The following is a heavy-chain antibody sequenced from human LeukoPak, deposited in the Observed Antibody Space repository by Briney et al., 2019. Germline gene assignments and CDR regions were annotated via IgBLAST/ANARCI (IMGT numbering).Heavy chain of an antibody. CDR3: ARHDSFIPY. Sequence: GGSLRLSCVVSGFTFSDYAMSWVRQAPGKGLEWVSGISDSGGSTYYADSVKGRCTIPRDNSKNTVSLQMNNLRAEDTAVYFCARHDSFIPYWGQGTLVTVTS. CDR2: ISDSGGST. D-gene: IGHD3-16*02. J-gene: IGHJ4*02. V-gene: IGHV3-23*01. CDR1: GFTFSDYA.